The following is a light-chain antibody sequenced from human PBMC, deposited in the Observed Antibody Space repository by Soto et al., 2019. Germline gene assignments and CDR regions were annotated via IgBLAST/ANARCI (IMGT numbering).Light chain of an antibody. J-gene: IGKJ2*01. CDR2: GAS. V-gene: IGKV3-20*01. CDR1: QTVNSRH. CDR3: QQFDGSRPAFT. Sequence: ESLLTQSPGTLSLSPGERATLSCRASQTVNSRHLNWYQHKPGQAPRLLIYGASIRAAGIPDRFSGSRSGAEFSVTITRLEREDSAVYYCQQFDGSRPAFTFGQGTKLEI.